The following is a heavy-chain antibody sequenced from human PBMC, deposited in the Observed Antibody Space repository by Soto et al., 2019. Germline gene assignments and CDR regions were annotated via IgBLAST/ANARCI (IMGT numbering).Heavy chain of an antibody. Sequence: QVQLVQSGAEVKKPGASVKVSCKASGYTFTSYGISWVRQAPGQGLEWMGWISAYNGNTNYAQKLQGRVTMTPDTPTRTAYMEPRSLRSDDTAVYYCAREVGATSVDYWGQGTLVTVSS. CDR1: GYTFTSYG. CDR3: AREVGATSVDY. J-gene: IGHJ4*02. V-gene: IGHV1-18*01. CDR2: ISAYNGNT. D-gene: IGHD1-26*01.